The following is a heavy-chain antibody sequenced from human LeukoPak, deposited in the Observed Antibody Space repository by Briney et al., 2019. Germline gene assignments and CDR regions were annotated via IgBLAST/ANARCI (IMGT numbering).Heavy chain of an antibody. Sequence: SETLSLTCVVYGGPFTTYYWSWIRQPPGKGLEWIGEINHSGSTNYNPSLRSRVTMSVDTSKNQFSLKLSSETAADTAVYYCAGPGAGDLDYWGQGTLVTVSS. CDR3: AGPGAGDLDY. CDR1: GGPFTTYY. D-gene: IGHD3-10*01. J-gene: IGHJ4*02. V-gene: IGHV4-34*01. CDR2: INHSGST.